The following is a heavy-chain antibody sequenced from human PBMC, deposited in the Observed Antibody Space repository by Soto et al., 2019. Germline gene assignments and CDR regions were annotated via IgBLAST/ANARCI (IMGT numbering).Heavy chain of an antibody. CDR3: ARDGVSERRGWYDY. CDR1: GYTFTSYA. Sequence: QVQLVQSGAEVKKPGASVKVSCKASGYTFTSYAIHWVRQAPGQRLEWMGWINAGTGNTRYSQNFQGRVTIARDTSASTAYMERSSLRSEDTAVYYCARDGVSERRGWYDYWGQGTLVTVSS. V-gene: IGHV1-3*01. J-gene: IGHJ4*02. CDR2: INAGTGNT. D-gene: IGHD6-19*01.